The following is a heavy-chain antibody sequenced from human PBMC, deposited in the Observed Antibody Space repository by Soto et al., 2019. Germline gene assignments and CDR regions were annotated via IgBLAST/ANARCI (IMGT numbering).Heavy chain of an antibody. D-gene: IGHD3-3*01. CDR1: GYTFTSYG. CDR3: ARALYDFWSGHDAFDI. Sequence: ASVKVSCKASGYTFTSYGISWVRQAPGQGLEWMGWISAYNGNTNYAQKLQGRVTMTTDTSTSTAYMELRSLRSDDTAVYYCARALYDFWSGHDAFDIWGQGTMVTVSS. V-gene: IGHV1-18*01. J-gene: IGHJ3*02. CDR2: ISAYNGNT.